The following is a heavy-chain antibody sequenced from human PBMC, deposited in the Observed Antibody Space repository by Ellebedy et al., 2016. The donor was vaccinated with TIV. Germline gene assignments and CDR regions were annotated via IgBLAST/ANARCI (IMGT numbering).Heavy chain of an antibody. CDR2: IYSNGSP. Sequence: MPSETLSLTCTVSGGSISSFYWSWIRQPPGKGLEWIGCIYSNGSPNYNPSLKSRVTLSVDTSKNQFSLNLRSVTATDTAVYYCARGWDYYGSGSYIATYYFDYWGQGSLVTVSS. V-gene: IGHV4-59*01. CDR3: ARGWDYYGSGSYIATYYFDY. D-gene: IGHD3-10*01. CDR1: GGSISSFY. J-gene: IGHJ4*02.